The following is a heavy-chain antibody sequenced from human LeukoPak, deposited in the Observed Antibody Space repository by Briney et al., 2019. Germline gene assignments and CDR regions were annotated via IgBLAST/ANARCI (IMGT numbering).Heavy chain of an antibody. V-gene: IGHV1-18*01. J-gene: IGHJ5*02. CDR2: ISAYNGNT. CDR1: GYTFTSYG. Sequence: VASVKVSCKASGYTFTSYGISWVRQAPGQGLEWMGWISAYNGNTNYAQKLQGRLTMTTDTSTTTAYMELRSLRFDDTAVYYCARAACSSTACYSPWGQGTLVTVSS. D-gene: IGHD2-2*02. CDR3: ARAACSSTACYSP.